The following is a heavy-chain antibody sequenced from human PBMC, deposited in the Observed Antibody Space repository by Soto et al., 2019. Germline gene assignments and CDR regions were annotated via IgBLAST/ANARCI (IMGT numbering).Heavy chain of an antibody. CDR1: GGSISIGDYY. CDR3: ARGRGYCSSTSCPPADYFDY. Sequence: SETLSLTCTVSGGSISIGDYYWSCIRQPPGKGLEWIGYIYYSGSTYYNPSLKSRVTISVDTSKNQFSLKLSSVTAADTAVYYCARGRGYCSSTSCPPADYFDYWGQGTLVTVSS. D-gene: IGHD2-2*01. J-gene: IGHJ4*02. CDR2: IYYSGST. V-gene: IGHV4-30-4*01.